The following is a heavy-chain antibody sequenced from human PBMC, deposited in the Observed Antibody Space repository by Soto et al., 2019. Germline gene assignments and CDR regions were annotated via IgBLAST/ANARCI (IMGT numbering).Heavy chain of an antibody. J-gene: IGHJ4*02. CDR3: VTVNLVGAAYYFDY. CDR1: GGSIRNGDYY. Sequence: SETLSLTCTVSGGSIRNGDYYWGWIRQPPGKGLEWIGYVYYSGTTYSHPSLNSRVSISVDPSENQFSLRLTSVTAADTAVYYCVTVNLVGAAYYFDYWGPGTLVTVSS. CDR2: VYYSGTT. V-gene: IGHV4-30-4*01. D-gene: IGHD1-26*01.